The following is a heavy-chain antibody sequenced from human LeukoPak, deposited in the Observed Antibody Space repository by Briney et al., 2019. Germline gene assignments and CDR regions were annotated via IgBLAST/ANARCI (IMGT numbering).Heavy chain of an antibody. J-gene: IGHJ2*01. CDR2: TNHSGST. Sequence: PSETLSLTCAVYGGSLRGNYGSWIRQPPGKGLEWIGETNHSGSTNYNPSLKSRVTISVDTSKNQFSLKVRSVTAADTAVYYCARASGAVWYFDLWGRGTLVTVSS. D-gene: IGHD6-19*01. CDR3: ARASGAVWYFDL. V-gene: IGHV4-34*01. CDR1: GGSLRGNY.